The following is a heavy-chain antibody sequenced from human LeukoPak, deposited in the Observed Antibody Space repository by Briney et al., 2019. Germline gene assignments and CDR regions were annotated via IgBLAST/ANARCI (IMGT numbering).Heavy chain of an antibody. CDR3: ARGDYSEYFQH. CDR2: ISANSGGT. CDR1: GYRFTVYY. V-gene: IGHV1-2*02. J-gene: IGHJ1*01. D-gene: IGHD4-17*01. Sequence: AAVTVSFKASGYRFTVYYMHWVRQAPGQGMEWMGWISANSGGTNYAQKFQGRVTMTRDTSISTAYMELSRLRSDDTAVYYCARGDYSEYFQHWGQGTLVTVSS.